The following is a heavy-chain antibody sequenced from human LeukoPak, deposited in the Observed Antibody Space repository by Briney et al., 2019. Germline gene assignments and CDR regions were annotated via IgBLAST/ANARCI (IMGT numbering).Heavy chain of an antibody. D-gene: IGHD6-6*01. J-gene: IGHJ3*02. CDR1: GFTFSSYA. CDR3: AKDGGYSSSSDAFDI. CDR2: ISGSGGST. Sequence: PGGSMRLSCAASGFTFSSYAMSWVRQTPGKGLEWVSAISGSGGSTYYADSVKGRFTISRDNSKNTLYLQMNSLRAEDTAVYYCAKDGGYSSSSDAFDIWGQGTMVTVS. V-gene: IGHV3-23*01.